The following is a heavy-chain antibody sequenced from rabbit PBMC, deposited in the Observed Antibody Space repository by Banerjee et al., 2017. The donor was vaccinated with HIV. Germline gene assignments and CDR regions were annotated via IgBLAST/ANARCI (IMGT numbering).Heavy chain of an antibody. CDR2: IDPVFRST. Sequence: QEQLVESGGGLVQPGGSLKLSCKASGFAFSSWGVSWVRQAPGKGLEWIGYIDPVFRSTYYASWVNGRFTISSHNAQNTLYLQMTSLTAADTATYFCARDSGGYGYRDAFDPWGPGTLVTV. D-gene: IGHD6-1*01. CDR3: ARDSGGYGYRDAFDP. CDR1: GFAFSSWG. V-gene: IGHV1S47*01. J-gene: IGHJ2*01.